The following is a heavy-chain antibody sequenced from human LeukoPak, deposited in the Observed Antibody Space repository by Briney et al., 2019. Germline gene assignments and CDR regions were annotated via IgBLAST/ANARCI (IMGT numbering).Heavy chain of an antibody. CDR2: IYHSGSA. V-gene: IGHV4-4*02. D-gene: IGHD3-10*01. Sequence: LSETLSLTCAVSGGSISSSNWWSWVRQPPGKGLEWIGEIYHSGSANNNPSLKSRVTISVDKSKNQFSLKLSSVTAADTAVYYCAGSMVRGVIAYWGQGTMVTVSS. CDR3: AGSMVRGVIAY. J-gene: IGHJ4*02. CDR1: GGSISSSNW.